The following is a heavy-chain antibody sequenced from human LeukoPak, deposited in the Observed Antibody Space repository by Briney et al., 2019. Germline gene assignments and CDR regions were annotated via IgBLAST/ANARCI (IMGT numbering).Heavy chain of an antibody. CDR3: ARDRFRAAAGRNYYYMDV. V-gene: IGHV4-59*01. J-gene: IGHJ6*03. Sequence: PSETLSLTCTVSGGSISSYYWSWIRQPPGKGLEWIGYICYSGSTNYNPSLKGRVTISVDTSKNQFSLKLSSVAAADTAVYYCARDRFRAAAGRNYYYMDVWGKGTTVTVSS. CDR1: GGSISSYY. CDR2: ICYSGST. D-gene: IGHD6-13*01.